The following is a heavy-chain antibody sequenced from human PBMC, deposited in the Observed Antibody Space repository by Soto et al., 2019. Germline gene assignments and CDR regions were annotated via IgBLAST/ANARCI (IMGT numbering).Heavy chain of an antibody. CDR3: ARDHRYYDILTGYYTRGNWFDP. CDR1: GYTFTSYG. CDR2: ISAYNGNT. D-gene: IGHD3-9*01. V-gene: IGHV1-18*04. Sequence: ASVKVSCKASGYTFTSYGISWVRQAPGQGLEWMGWISAYNGNTNYAQKLQGRVTMTTDTSTSTAYMELRSLRSDDTAVYYCARDHRYYDILTGYYTRGNWFDPWGQGTLVTVSS. J-gene: IGHJ5*02.